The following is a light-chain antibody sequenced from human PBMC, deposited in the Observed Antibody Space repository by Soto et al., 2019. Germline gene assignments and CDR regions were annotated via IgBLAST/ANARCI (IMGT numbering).Light chain of an antibody. J-gene: IGLJ2*01. Sequence: QSVLTQPPSASGTPGQRVTVSCSGSSSNIGSNTVNWYQQLPGTAPKLLIYSNNQRPSGVPDRVSGSKSGTSASLAISGLQSEDEADYYCAAWDDSLNLLLFGGGTKVTVL. CDR3: AAWDDSLNLLL. CDR2: SNN. V-gene: IGLV1-44*01. CDR1: SSNIGSNT.